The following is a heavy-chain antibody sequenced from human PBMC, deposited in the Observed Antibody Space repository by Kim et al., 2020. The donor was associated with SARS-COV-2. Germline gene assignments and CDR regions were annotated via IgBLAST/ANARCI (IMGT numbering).Heavy chain of an antibody. D-gene: IGHD2-21*02. J-gene: IGHJ6*02. CDR3: ARDRTVVTPSYYYGMDV. CDR1: GGTFSSYA. CDR2: IIPIFGTA. Sequence: SVKVSCKASGGTFSSYAISWVRQAPGQGLEWMGGIIPIFGTANYAQKFQGRVTITADESTSTAYMELSSLRSEDTAVYYCARDRTVVTPSYYYGMDVWGQGTTVTVSS. V-gene: IGHV1-69*13.